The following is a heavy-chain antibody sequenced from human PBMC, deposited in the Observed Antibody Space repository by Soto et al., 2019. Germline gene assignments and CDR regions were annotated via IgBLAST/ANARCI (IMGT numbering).Heavy chain of an antibody. CDR3: ANPTRGSNYGKDYCYGVDV. CDR1: GFTFSSSA. D-gene: IGHD5-18*01. V-gene: IGHV3-23*04. Sequence: EVQLVESGGGLVQPGGSLRLSCAASGFTFSSSAMAWVRQAPGKGLEWVSTISGRSDSTYYADSVKGRFTISRDNSKNPLYLQMNRLRAEDTAVYYWANPTRGSNYGKDYCYGVDVWGQGTTVTVSS. J-gene: IGHJ6*02. CDR2: ISGRSDST.